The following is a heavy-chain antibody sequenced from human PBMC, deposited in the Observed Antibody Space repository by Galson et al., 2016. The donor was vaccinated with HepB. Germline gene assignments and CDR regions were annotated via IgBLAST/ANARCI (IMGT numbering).Heavy chain of an antibody. D-gene: IGHD2-8*02. Sequence: SVKVSCKASGYTFTAYAIHWVRQAPGQRLEWMAWINTAKGDTRYSQKLQGRVTLTRDTSANTASMELSNLGSEDTAVYYCARRLVGSYGNAFDIWGQGTLVTVSS. V-gene: IGHV1-3*04. J-gene: IGHJ3*02. CDR3: ARRLVGSYGNAFDI. CDR1: GYTFTAYA. CDR2: INTAKGDT.